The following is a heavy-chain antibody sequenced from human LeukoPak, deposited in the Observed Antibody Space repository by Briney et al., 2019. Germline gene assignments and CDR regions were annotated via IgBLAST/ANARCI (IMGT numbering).Heavy chain of an antibody. Sequence: ASVKVSCKASGYTFTSYYMHWVRQAPGQGLEWMGIINPSGGITSYAQKFQGRVTMTRHMTTTTVYMELSSLRSEDTAVYYCTRLSIPSTPANNWFDPWGQGTLVTVSS. J-gene: IGHJ5*02. CDR1: GYTFTSYY. V-gene: IGHV1-46*01. CDR2: INPSGGIT. D-gene: IGHD2-2*01. CDR3: TRLSIPSTPANNWFDP.